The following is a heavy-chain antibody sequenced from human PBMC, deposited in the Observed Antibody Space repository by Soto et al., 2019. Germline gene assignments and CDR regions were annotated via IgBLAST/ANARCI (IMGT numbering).Heavy chain of an antibody. CDR2: IHHSGST. J-gene: IGHJ6*04. CDR1: GRSFSGYY. D-gene: IGHD5-12*01. CDR3: GRVSWIYYYGMDD. Sequence: SETLSLTCAVYGRSFSGYYWNWIRQPPGKGLEWIGEIHHSGSTNYNPSLKSRVTISVDTSKNQFSLKLSSVTAADTAVYYCGRVSWIYYYGMDDWGEETTVTVSS. V-gene: IGHV4-34*01.